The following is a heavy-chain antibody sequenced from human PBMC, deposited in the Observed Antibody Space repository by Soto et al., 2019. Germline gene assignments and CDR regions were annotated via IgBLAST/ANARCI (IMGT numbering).Heavy chain of an antibody. CDR3: ARDRITHYDILTGYARNGPLDD. D-gene: IGHD3-9*01. CDR2: INPSGGST. V-gene: IGHV1-46*03. Sequence: ASVKVSCKASGYTFTSYYMHWVRQAPGQGLEWMGIINPSGGSTSYAQKFQGRVTMTRDTSTSTVYMELSSLRSEDTAVYYCARDRITHYDILTGYARNGPLDDWGQGTLVTVSS. J-gene: IGHJ4*02. CDR1: GYTFTSYY.